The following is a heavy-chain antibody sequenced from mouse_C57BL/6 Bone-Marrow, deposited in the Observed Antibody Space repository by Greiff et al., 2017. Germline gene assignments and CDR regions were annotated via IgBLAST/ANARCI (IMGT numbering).Heavy chain of an antibody. J-gene: IGHJ2*01. CDR2: IDPSDSYT. V-gene: IGHV1-69*01. CDR1: GYTFTSYW. D-gene: IGHD1-1*01. CDR3: ARSVTTVPSFDY. Sequence: QVQLQQPGAELVMPGASVKLSCKASGYTFTSYWMHWVKQRPGQGLEWIGEIDPSDSYTNYNQKFKGKSTLTVDKSSSTAYMQLSSLTSEDSAVYYWARSVTTVPSFDYWGQGTTLTVSS.